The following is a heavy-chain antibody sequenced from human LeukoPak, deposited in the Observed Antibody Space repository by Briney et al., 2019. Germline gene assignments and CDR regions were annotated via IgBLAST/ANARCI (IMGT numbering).Heavy chain of an antibody. CDR2: INHSGST. V-gene: IGHV4-34*01. J-gene: IGHJ4*02. CDR1: GGSFSGYY. CDR3: ARGRRITMVRGYFDY. Sequence: SETLSLTCAVYGGSFSGYYWSWIRQPPGKGLEWIGEINHSGSTNYNPSLKSRVTISVDTSKNQFSLKLSSVTAADTAVYYCARGRRITMVRGYFDYWGQGTLVTVSS. D-gene: IGHD3-10*01.